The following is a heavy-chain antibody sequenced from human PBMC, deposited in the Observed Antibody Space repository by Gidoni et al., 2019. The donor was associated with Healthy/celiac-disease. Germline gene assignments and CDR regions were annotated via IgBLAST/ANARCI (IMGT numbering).Heavy chain of an antibody. V-gene: IGHV4-59*11. D-gene: IGHD2-15*01. CDR2: ISYSGST. CDR1: GGSISSHH. CDR3: ARDTGYCSGGSCYNWFDP. J-gene: IGHJ5*02. Sequence: QVQLQVSGPGLVKPSETLSLTCTVAGGSISSHHWSWIRQPPGKGLEWIGYISYSGSTNYNPSLKSRVTISVDTSKNQFSLKLSSVTAADTAVYYCARDTGYCSGGSCYNWFDPWGQGTLVTVSS.